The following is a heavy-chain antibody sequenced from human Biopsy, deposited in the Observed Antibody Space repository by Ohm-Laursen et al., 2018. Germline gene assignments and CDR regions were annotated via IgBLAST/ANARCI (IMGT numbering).Heavy chain of an antibody. Sequence: SVKVSCKVSGYSLTELSMHWVRQAPGQGLEWMGWINPDNGGTIHAQKFRGRVTVTRDTSISTAYVEVTSLRSDDTAVYYCVRSRAGGATWGMDVWGQGTTVTVSS. D-gene: IGHD3-16*01. CDR3: VRSRAGGATWGMDV. J-gene: IGHJ6*02. CDR2: INPDNGGT. V-gene: IGHV1-2*02. CDR1: GYSLTELS.